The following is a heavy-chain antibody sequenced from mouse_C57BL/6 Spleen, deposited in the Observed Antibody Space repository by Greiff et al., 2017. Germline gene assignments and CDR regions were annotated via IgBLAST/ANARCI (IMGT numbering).Heavy chain of an antibody. D-gene: IGHD1-1*01. J-gene: IGHJ1*03. CDR1: GYTFTSYG. V-gene: IGHV1-81*01. Sequence: QVQLQQSGAELARPGASVKLSCKASGYTFTSYGISWVKQRTGQGLEWIGEIYPRSGNTYYNEKFKGKATLTADKSSSTAYMELRSLTSEDSAVDFWARGAYGSSYHWYFDVWGTGTTVTVSS. CDR3: ARGAYGSSYHWYFDV. CDR2: IYPRSGNT.